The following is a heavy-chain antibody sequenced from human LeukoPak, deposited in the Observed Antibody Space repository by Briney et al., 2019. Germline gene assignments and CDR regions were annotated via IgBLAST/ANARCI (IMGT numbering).Heavy chain of an antibody. CDR3: ARDLELVYYDSSGYDY. CDR2: INSDGSNT. J-gene: IGHJ4*02. CDR1: GFSFSSYW. D-gene: IGHD3-22*01. Sequence: PGGSLRLSCAASGFSFSSYWMHWVRQVPVKGLVWVSRINSDGSNTRYADSVKGRFTISRDNAKNTLYLQMNSLRAEDTAVYYCARDLELVYYDSSGYDYWGQGTLVIVSS. V-gene: IGHV3-74*01.